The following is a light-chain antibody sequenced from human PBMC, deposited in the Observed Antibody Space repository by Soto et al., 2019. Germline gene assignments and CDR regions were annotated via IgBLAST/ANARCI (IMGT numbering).Light chain of an antibody. CDR3: QSYDSSLSGVV. CDR2: GNS. CDR1: YSNIGAAYD. J-gene: IGLJ2*01. Sequence: QSVLTQPPSVSGAPGQRVTISCTGSYSNIGAAYDVHWYQHLPGTAPKLLIYGNSNRPSGVPDRFSGSKSGTSASLAITGLQAEDEADYYCQSYDSSLSGVVFGGGTQLTVL. V-gene: IGLV1-40*01.